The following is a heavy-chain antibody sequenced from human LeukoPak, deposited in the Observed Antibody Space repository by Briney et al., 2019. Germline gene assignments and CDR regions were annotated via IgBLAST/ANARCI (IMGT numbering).Heavy chain of an antibody. J-gene: IGHJ4*02. CDR2: IYYSGST. CDR1: GGSITNYY. D-gene: IGHD5-12*01. Sequence: PSETLSLTCTVSGGSITNYYWNWIRQPPGKGLEWIGYIYYSGSTSYNPSLKSRVTISVDTSKNQFSLRLTSVSAADTAVYYCARGFDSKSTYFDYWGQGTLLTVSS. CDR3: ARGFDSKSTYFDY. V-gene: IGHV4-59*01.